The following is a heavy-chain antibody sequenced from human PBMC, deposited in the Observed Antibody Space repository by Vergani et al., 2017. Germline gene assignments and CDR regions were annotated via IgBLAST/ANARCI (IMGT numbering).Heavy chain of an antibody. CDR2: IYSSAST. CDR1: GGSISTYY. J-gene: IGHJ6*03. V-gene: IGHV4-59*01. CDR3: ARATDYDYYMDV. D-gene: IGHD4-11*01. Sequence: QVRLQESGPGLVKPSETLSLNCTVSGGSISTYYWSWIRQPPGKGLEWIGYIYSSASTIYNPSLKSRGNIAVDTSKNQFSLELSSVTAADTAVYYCARATDYDYYMDVWGEGTTVTVSS.